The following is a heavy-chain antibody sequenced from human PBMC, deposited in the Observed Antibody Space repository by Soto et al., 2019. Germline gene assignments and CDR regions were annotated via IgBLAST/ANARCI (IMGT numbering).Heavy chain of an antibody. Sequence: EVQLLESGGGLVQPGGSLRLSCAASGFTFSSYSMHWVRQAPEKGLVWVARINSDGSGASYADSVKGRFTISRDNAKNTLYLHMSTLRAEDTALYYCARETNAVVSCDSWGQGTLVTVSS. CDR2: INSDGSGA. J-gene: IGHJ4*02. CDR1: GFTFSSYS. CDR3: ARETNAVVSCDS. V-gene: IGHV3-74*01.